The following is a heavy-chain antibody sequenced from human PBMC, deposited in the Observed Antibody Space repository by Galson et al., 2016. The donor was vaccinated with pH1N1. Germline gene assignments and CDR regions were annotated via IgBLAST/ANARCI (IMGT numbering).Heavy chain of an antibody. J-gene: IGHJ2*01. CDR3: ARPDYVDVDLDDWYFDL. CDR2: IYTSGTT. Sequence: TLSLTCTVSGDSISSGTYYWSWIRQPAGKGLEWMGRIYTSGTTNYNPSLKSPVTISLDTSTNRFSLKLSSVTAADTAVYYCARPDYVDVDLDDWYFDLWGRGTLVTVSS. D-gene: IGHD4-17*01. CDR1: GDSISSGTYY. V-gene: IGHV4-61*02.